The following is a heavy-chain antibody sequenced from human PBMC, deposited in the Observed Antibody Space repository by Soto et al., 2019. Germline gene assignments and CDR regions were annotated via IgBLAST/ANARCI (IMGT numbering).Heavy chain of an antibody. Sequence: GESLKISCEGSGYSFTTSWITWVRQMPGKGLEWMGRIEPRDSYTNYSPSFEGHVAISVDKSTSTAYLQWNSLKASDTAMYFCASPGGQQDIAFHIWGQGTMVTVSS. J-gene: IGHJ3*02. CDR3: ASPGGQQDIAFHI. CDR1: GYSFTTSW. CDR2: IEPRDSYT. D-gene: IGHD2-15*01. V-gene: IGHV5-10-1*01.